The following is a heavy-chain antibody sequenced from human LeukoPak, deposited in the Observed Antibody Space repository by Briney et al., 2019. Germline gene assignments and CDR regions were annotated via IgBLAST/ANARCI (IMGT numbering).Heavy chain of an antibody. CDR1: GFTFSSYA. J-gene: IGHJ4*02. CDR2: ISGSGGST. V-gene: IGHV3-23*01. Sequence: PGGSLRLSCAASGFTFSSYAMSWVRQAPGKGLEWVSVISGSGGSTYYADSVKGRFTISRDNSKNTLYLQMNSLRAEDTAVYYCASHRRPENRLRHNGVYSYFDYWGQGTLVTVSS. CDR3: ASHRRPENRLRHNGVYSYFDY. D-gene: IGHD2-8*01.